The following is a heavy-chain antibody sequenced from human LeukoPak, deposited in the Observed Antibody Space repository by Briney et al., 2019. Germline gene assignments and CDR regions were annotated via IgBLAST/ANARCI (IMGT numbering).Heavy chain of an antibody. Sequence: GGSLRLSCAASGFTFSSYSINWVRQAPGKGLEWVSTISGSSTSIFYADSVKGRFTISRDNAKNSLYLEMNNLRAEDTAVYYCAKDRSRYGDRYYFDYWGQGTLVTVSS. V-gene: IGHV3-21*04. CDR3: AKDRSRYGDRYYFDY. J-gene: IGHJ4*02. D-gene: IGHD4-17*01. CDR2: ISGSSTSI. CDR1: GFTFSSYS.